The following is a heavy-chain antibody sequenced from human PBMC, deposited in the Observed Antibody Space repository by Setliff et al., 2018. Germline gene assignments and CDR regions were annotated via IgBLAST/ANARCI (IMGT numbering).Heavy chain of an antibody. CDR2: ISPYSGNT. CDR1: GYSFTTYY. D-gene: IGHD2-8*01. J-gene: IGHJ4*02. V-gene: IGHV1-18*04. Sequence: GASVKVSCKASGYSFTTYYMHWVRQAPGQGLEWMGWISPYSGNTYYAPGLQGRVTLTTDTSTTTAYLELRSLTSDDTAVYYCSRLVRYCTTTTCQRASGDDYWGQGTLVTVSS. CDR3: SRLVRYCTTTTCQRASGDDY.